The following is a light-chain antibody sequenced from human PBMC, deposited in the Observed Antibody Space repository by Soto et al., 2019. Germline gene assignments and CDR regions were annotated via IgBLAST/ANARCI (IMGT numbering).Light chain of an antibody. V-gene: IGLV2-8*01. CDR2: DVI. CDR3: SSYAGSTNFV. CDR1: SSDVGGYNY. Sequence: SDLTQLASATGVPLEAVSIFCTGTSSDVGGYNYVSWYQQHPGKAPRLMIYDVIKRPSGVPDRFSGSKSGNTASLTVSGLQAEDEADYCCSSYAGSTNFVFGPGTKVTVL. J-gene: IGLJ1*01.